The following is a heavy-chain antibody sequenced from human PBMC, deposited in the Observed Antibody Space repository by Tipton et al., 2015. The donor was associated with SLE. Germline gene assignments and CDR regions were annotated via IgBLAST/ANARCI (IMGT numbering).Heavy chain of an antibody. CDR1: GGSFSGHY. J-gene: IGHJ3*02. Sequence: TLSLTCAVYGGSFSGHYWSWIRQPPGKGLEWIGEINHSGRTNYNPSLKSRVTISVDTSKNQFSLKLSSVNAADTAVYYCARGPELAVAGTRRGAFDIWGQGTMVTVSS. D-gene: IGHD6-19*01. CDR2: INHSGRT. V-gene: IGHV4-34*01. CDR3: ARGPELAVAGTRRGAFDI.